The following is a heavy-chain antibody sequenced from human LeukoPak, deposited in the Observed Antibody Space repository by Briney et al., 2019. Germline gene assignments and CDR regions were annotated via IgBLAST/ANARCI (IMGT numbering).Heavy chain of an antibody. CDR2: MNPNSGNT. CDR3: ARGHLMVRGVIIRGYWFDP. CDR1: GYAFTSYD. Sequence: ASVKVSCKASGYAFTSYDINWVRQAPGQGLEWMGWMNPNSGNTGYAQKFQGRVTMTRNTSISTAYMELSSLRSEDTAVYYCARGHLMVRGVIIRGYWFDPWGQGTLVTVSS. D-gene: IGHD3-10*01. J-gene: IGHJ5*02. V-gene: IGHV1-8*01.